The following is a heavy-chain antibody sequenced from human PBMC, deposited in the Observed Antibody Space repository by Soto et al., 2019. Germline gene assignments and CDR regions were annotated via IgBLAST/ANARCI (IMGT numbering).Heavy chain of an antibody. D-gene: IGHD6-19*01. CDR2: IYPGDSDT. V-gene: IGHV5-51*01. CDR3: ASFREAGKYYYGVDV. Sequence: GESLKISCKGSGYRFTSYWIGWVRQMPGKGLEWMGIIYPGDSDTRYSPSFQGQVTISADKSISTAYLQWSSLKASDTAMYYCASFREAGKYYYGVDVCGQVTTVTVS. J-gene: IGHJ6*02. CDR1: GYRFTSYW.